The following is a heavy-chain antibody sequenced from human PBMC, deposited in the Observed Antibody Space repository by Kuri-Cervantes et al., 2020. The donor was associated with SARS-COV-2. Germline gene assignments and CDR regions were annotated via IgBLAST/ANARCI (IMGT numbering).Heavy chain of an antibody. CDR1: GYTFTSYY. CDR3: ARGVSHIAAAGLYYFDY. CDR2: INPSGGST. D-gene: IGHD6-13*01. Sequence: ASVKVSCKASGYTFTSYYMHWVRQAPGQGLEWMGIINPSGGSTSCAQKFQGRVTMTRDTSTSTVYMELSSLRSEDTAVYYCARGVSHIAAAGLYYFDYWGQGTLVTVSS. V-gene: IGHV1-46*01. J-gene: IGHJ4*02.